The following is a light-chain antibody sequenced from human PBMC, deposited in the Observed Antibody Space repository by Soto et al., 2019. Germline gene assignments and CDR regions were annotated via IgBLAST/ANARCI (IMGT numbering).Light chain of an antibody. V-gene: IGKV1-5*03. CDR1: QSISSW. J-gene: IGKJ1*01. CDR3: QQYNSYSRRT. CDR2: KAS. Sequence: DLQMTQSPSTLSASVGGRVTITCRASQSISSWLAWYQQKPGKAPKLLIYKASSLESGVPSRFSGSGSGTEFTLTISSLQPDDFATYYCQQYNSYSRRTFGQGTKVEIK.